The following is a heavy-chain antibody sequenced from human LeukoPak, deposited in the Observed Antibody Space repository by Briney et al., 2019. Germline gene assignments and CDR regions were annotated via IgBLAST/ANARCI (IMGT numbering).Heavy chain of an antibody. CDR3: ATDGMVRGPDAWFDS. CDR1: GGPISSGRYY. D-gene: IGHD3-10*01. Sequence: PSETLSLTCNVSGGPISSGRYYWSWIRQPAGKGLEWIGRIYTRGSTNYNPSLKSRVTMSVDTSKNQFSLKLSSVTAADTAVYYCATDGMVRGPDAWFDSWGQGTLVTVSS. V-gene: IGHV4-61*02. J-gene: IGHJ5*01. CDR2: IYTRGST.